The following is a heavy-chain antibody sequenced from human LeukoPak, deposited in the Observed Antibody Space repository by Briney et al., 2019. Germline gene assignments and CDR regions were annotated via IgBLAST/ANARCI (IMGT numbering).Heavy chain of an antibody. CDR2: ISGSGGST. Sequence: PGGSLRLSCAASGFTFSSYAMSWVRQAPGKGLEWVSAISGSGGSTYYADSVKGRFTISRDNSKNTLYLQMNSLRAEDTAVYYCAKDLYSGRGLSYYYDSSGYYLALDYWGQGTLVTVSS. V-gene: IGHV3-23*01. CDR3: AKDLYSGRGLSYYYDSSGYYLALDY. J-gene: IGHJ4*02. D-gene: IGHD3-22*01. CDR1: GFTFSSYA.